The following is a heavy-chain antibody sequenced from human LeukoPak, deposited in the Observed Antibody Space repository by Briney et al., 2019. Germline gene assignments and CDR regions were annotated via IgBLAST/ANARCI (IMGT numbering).Heavy chain of an antibody. Sequence: GGSLRLSCAASGFTVSSNYMSWVRQAPGKGLEWVSVIYSGGSTHYADSVKGRFTISRDNSKNTLYLQMNSLRAEDTAVYYCARGTLNMEYYFDYWGQGTLVTVSS. CDR1: GFTVSSNY. CDR2: IYSGGST. J-gene: IGHJ4*02. CDR3: ARGTLNMEYYFDY. V-gene: IGHV3-66*01. D-gene: IGHD3-3*01.